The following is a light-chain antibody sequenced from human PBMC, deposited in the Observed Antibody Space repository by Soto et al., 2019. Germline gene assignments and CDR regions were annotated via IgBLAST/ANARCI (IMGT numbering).Light chain of an antibody. CDR2: EVS. CDR3: CSYAGSSTYV. Sequence: ALTQPASVSGSPGQSITISCTGTSSDNGSYNLVSWYQQHPGKAPKLMIYEVSKRPSGVSNRFSGSKYGNTASLTISELQAEDEADYYCCSYAGSSTYVFGTGTKVTVL. CDR1: SSDNGSYNL. V-gene: IGLV2-23*02. J-gene: IGLJ1*01.